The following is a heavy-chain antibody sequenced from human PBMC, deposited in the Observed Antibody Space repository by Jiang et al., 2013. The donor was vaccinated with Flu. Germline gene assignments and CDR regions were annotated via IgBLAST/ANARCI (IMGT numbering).Heavy chain of an antibody. J-gene: IGHJ4*02. Sequence: LLESGGGVVQPGRSLRLSCTASGFIFSSYAMHWVRQAPGKGLEWVALVSYDGTKISYADSVKGRFTISRDNSKNTLFVQMNSLRVEDSSVYFCARGSRDGYNPNFFDRWGQGT. D-gene: IGHD5-24*01. CDR2: VSYDGTKI. CDR1: GFIFSSYA. V-gene: IGHV3-30*04. CDR3: ARGSRDGYNPNFFDR.